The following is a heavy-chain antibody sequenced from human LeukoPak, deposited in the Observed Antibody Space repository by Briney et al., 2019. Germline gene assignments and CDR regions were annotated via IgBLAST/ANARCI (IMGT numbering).Heavy chain of an antibody. CDR3: ARHRHYYGSGSPRPGWFDP. Sequence: SETLSLTCTVSGVSISSNSYYWGRIPQPPGKELEWSVSIYYSGSTYYNPSLKSRVTISVDTSKSQYSLKLSSVTAADTAVYYCARHRHYYGSGSPRPGWFDPWGPGNLVTVSS. CDR2: IYYSGST. V-gene: IGHV4-39*01. J-gene: IGHJ5*02. D-gene: IGHD3-10*01. CDR1: GVSISSNSYY.